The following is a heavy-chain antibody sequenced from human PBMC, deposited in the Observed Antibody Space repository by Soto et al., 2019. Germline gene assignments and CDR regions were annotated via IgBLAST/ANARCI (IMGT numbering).Heavy chain of an antibody. CDR3: ARVKWTTVTNCDY. CDR1: GYTFTGYY. J-gene: IGHJ4*02. Sequence: ASVKVSCKASGYTFTGYYMHWVRQAPGQGLEWMGWINPNSGGTNYAQKFQGRVTMTRDTSISTAYMELSRLRSDDTAVYYCARVKWTTVTNCDYWGQGTLVTVSS. D-gene: IGHD4-4*01. V-gene: IGHV1-2*02. CDR2: INPNSGGT.